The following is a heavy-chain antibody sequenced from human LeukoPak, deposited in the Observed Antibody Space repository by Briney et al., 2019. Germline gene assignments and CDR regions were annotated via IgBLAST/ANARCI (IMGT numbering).Heavy chain of an antibody. CDR2: ISYSGST. J-gene: IGHJ4*02. Sequence: PSETLSLTCTVSGGSISSYYWNWIHQPPGKGLEWIGYISYSGSTNYNPSLKSRVTISLDTSKNQFSLKLRSVTAADTAVYYCARGFDSKSTYFDYWGQGTLVTVSS. V-gene: IGHV4-59*01. CDR1: GGSISSYY. D-gene: IGHD5-12*01. CDR3: ARGFDSKSTYFDY.